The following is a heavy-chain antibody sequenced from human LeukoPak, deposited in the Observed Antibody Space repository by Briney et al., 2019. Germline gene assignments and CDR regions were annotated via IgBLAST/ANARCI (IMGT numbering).Heavy chain of an antibody. J-gene: IGHJ4*02. CDR1: GYTFTDYY. CDR2: INSNSGAT. Sequence: GAPVKVSCKASGYTFTDYYIHCVRQAPGQGLEWMGWINSNSGATHYAQKFQGRVTMTRDTSISTAYMELSRLRSDDTAVYYCARVPGGAAYDLDHWGQGTLVTVSS. D-gene: IGHD2-21*01. CDR3: ARVPGGAAYDLDH. V-gene: IGHV1-2*02.